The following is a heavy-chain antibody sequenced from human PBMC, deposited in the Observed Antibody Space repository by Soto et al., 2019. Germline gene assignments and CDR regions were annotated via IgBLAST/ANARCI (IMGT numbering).Heavy chain of an antibody. CDR2: IYYSGST. V-gene: IGHV4-39*01. D-gene: IGHD2-15*01. Sequence: QLQLQESGPGLVKPSETLSLTCTVSGGSISSSSYYWGWIRQPPGKGLEWIGSIYYSGSTYYNPSLKSRVTMSGDTSKNQFSLKLSLVTGADTAVYYCARVLRVVVVVAGTVTRVEYFDYWGQGTLVTVSS. J-gene: IGHJ4*02. CDR1: GGSISSSSYY. CDR3: ARVLRVVVVVAGTVTRVEYFDY.